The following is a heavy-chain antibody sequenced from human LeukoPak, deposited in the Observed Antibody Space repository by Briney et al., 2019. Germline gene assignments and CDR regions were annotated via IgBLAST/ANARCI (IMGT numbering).Heavy chain of an antibody. CDR2: IGGGPV. D-gene: IGHD6-19*01. J-gene: IGHJ3*02. Sequence: PGGSLRLSCAASGFTFSNYAMTWVRQAPGKGLEWVSTIGGGPVYYADSVKDRFTISRDNSKNTLFLQMNSLRAEDTAMYYCARPYSGWDAFDIWGQGTMVTVSS. CDR3: ARPYSGWDAFDI. V-gene: IGHV3-23*01. CDR1: GFTFSNYA.